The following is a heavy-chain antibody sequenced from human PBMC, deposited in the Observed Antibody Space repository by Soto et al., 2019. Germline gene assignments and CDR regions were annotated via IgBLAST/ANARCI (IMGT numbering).Heavy chain of an antibody. CDR1: GYTFTSYG. CDR2: ISAYNGNT. D-gene: IGHD3-9*01. CDR3: ARDPGFRSDY. Sequence: QVQLVQAGAEVKKPGASVKVSCKASGYTFTSYGISWVRQAPGQGLEGMGWISAYNGNTNNAQKLQGRATMTTATPTSTAYMELRSLRSDDTAVYYCARDPGFRSDYWGQGTLVTVSS. J-gene: IGHJ4*02. V-gene: IGHV1-18*01.